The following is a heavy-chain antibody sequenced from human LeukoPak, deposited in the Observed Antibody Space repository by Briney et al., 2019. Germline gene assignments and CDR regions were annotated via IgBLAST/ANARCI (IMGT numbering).Heavy chain of an antibody. Sequence: PGGSLRLSCAASGFTFSSYWMSWVRQAPGKGLEGVANIKDDGSEKYYVDSVKGRFTISRDNTKNSLYLQMNSLGAEDTAVYYCARSGGSPAHWGQGTLVTVSS. CDR1: GFTFSSYW. CDR2: IKDDGSEK. D-gene: IGHD2-15*01. CDR3: ARSGGSPAH. V-gene: IGHV3-7*01. J-gene: IGHJ4*02.